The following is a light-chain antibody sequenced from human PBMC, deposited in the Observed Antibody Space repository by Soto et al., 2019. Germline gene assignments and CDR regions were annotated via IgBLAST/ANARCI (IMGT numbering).Light chain of an antibody. Sequence: QSVLTQPASVSGSPGQSITISCTGTSSGVGGYNYVSWYQQHPGKAPKLMIYDVSNRPSGVSNRFSGSKSGNTASLTISGLQAEDEADYYCSSYTSSSTTVFGGGTEVTV. V-gene: IGLV2-14*01. CDR2: DVS. CDR3: SSYTSSSTTV. CDR1: SSGVGGYNY. J-gene: IGLJ2*01.